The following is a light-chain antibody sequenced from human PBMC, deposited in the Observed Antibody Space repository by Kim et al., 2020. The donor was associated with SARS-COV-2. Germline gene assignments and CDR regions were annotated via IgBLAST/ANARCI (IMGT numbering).Light chain of an antibody. V-gene: IGLV9-49*01. Sequence: TCPQSIGYSNYQVDWYQQRPGKGPRFVMRVGTGGIVGSKGDGIPDRFSVLGSGLNRYLTIKNVQEEDESDFHCGADHGSGSNFVWVFGGGTKLTVL. CDR2: VGTGGIVG. CDR1: IGYSNYQ. CDR3: GADHGSGSNFVWV. J-gene: IGLJ3*02.